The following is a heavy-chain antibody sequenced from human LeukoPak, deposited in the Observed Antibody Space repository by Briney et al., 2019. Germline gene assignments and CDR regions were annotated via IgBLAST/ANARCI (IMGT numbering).Heavy chain of an antibody. J-gene: IGHJ4*01. CDR3: ARVLAYYDFWSGYSDY. V-gene: IGHV3-21*01. D-gene: IGHD3-3*01. CDR1: GFTFSSYV. CDR2: IGSSSSYI. Sequence: GGSLRLSCAASGFTFSSYVMNWVRQAPGRGLEWVSSIGSSSSYIYYADSIKGRFTISRDNAKKSLYLQMNSLRAEDTAVYYCARVLAYYDFWSGYSDYWGQGTLVTVSS.